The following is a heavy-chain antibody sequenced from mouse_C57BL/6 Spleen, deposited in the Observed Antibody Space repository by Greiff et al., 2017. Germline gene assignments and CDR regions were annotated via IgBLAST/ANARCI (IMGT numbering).Heavy chain of an antibody. D-gene: IGHD1-1*01. Sequence: EVMLVESGGGLVKPGGSLKLSCAASGFTFSDYGMHWVRQAPEKGLEWVAYISSGSSTLYYADTVKGRFTISRDNAKNTLFLQMTSLRSEDTAMYYCARPTVVATEAMDYWGQGTSVTVSS. J-gene: IGHJ4*01. CDR3: ARPTVVATEAMDY. V-gene: IGHV5-17*01. CDR2: ISSGSSTL. CDR1: GFTFSDYG.